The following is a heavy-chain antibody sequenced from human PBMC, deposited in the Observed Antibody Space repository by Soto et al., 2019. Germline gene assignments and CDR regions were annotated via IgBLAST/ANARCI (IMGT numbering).Heavy chain of an antibody. D-gene: IGHD2-15*01. CDR3: ARDRSGAAGLNYGMDV. CDR1: GYTFIGYH. V-gene: IGHV1-2*02. Sequence: QVKLVQSGAEVKKPGASVKVSCKTSGYTFIGYHMYWVRQAPGQGLEWMGWINPNSGGTTYSQKFQGRVTMTRDTSMRTGYMELSRLTSDDTAVYYCARDRSGAAGLNYGMDVWGQGTTLTVSS. J-gene: IGHJ6*02. CDR2: INPNSGGT.